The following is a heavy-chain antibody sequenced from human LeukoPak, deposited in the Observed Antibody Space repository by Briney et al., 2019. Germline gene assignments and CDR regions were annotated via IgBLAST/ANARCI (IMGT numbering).Heavy chain of an antibody. J-gene: IGHJ4*02. Sequence: SETLPLTCTVSGGSISSSSYYWSWIRQPPGKGLEWIGEINHSGSTNYNPSLKSRVTISVDTSKNQFSLKLSSVTAADTAVYYCARRGTMIRGVMWGQGTLVTVSS. CDR3: ARRGTMIRGVM. CDR2: INHSGST. CDR1: GGSISSSSYY. V-gene: IGHV4-39*07. D-gene: IGHD3-10*01.